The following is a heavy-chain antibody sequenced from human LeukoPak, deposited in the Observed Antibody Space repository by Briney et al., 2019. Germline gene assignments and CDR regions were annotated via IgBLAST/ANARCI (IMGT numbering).Heavy chain of an antibody. D-gene: IGHD3-10*01. Sequence: GGSLRLSCAASGFTFSSYGMHWVRQAPGKGLEWVAFIRYDGSNKYYADSVKGRFTISRDNSKNTLYLQMNSLRAEDTAVYYCAKDFRVSPSMVRGAIGYWGQGTLVTVSS. J-gene: IGHJ4*02. CDR1: GFTFSSYG. CDR2: IRYDGSNK. CDR3: AKDFRVSPSMVRGAIGY. V-gene: IGHV3-30*02.